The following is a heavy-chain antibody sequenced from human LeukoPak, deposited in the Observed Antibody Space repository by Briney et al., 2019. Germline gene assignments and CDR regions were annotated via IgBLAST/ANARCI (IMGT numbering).Heavy chain of an antibody. CDR1: VFTVSSNY. CDR3: ARDLSQAYGMDV. CDR2: IYTGGST. V-gene: IGHV3-53*01. J-gene: IGHJ6*02. Sequence: PGGSLRLSCAASVFTVSSNYMSWVRQAPGKGLEWVSVIYTGGSTYYADSVKGRFTISRDNSKNTLYLQMNSLRAEDTAVYYCARDLSQAYGMDVWGQGTTVTVSS.